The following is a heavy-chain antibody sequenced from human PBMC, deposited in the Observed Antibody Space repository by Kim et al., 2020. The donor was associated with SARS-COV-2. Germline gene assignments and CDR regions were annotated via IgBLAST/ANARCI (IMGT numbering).Heavy chain of an antibody. J-gene: IGHJ6*02. CDR3: ARDPYYDILTGYYEYYYYYGMDV. Sequence: GGSLRLSCAASGFTFSSYSMNWVRQAPGKGLEWVSSISSSSSYIYYADSVKGRFTISRDNAKNSLYLQMNSLRAEDTAVYYCARDPYYDILTGYYEYYYYYGMDVWGQGTTVTVSS. CDR1: GFTFSSYS. V-gene: IGHV3-21*01. CDR2: ISSSSSYI. D-gene: IGHD3-9*01.